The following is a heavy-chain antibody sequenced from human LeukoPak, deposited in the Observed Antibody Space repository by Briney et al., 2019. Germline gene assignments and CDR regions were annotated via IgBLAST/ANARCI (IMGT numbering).Heavy chain of an antibody. CDR2: INPNSGGT. J-gene: IGHJ4*02. CDR3: ARDLRGDGTYFDY. Sequence: ASVTVSCTASGYTFTGYYVHWVRQAPGQGLEWMGWINPNSGGTKYAQKFQGRLTMTRDTSISTAYMELSSLKSDDTAVYYCARDLRGDGTYFDYWGQGTLVTVSS. CDR1: GYTFTGYY. D-gene: IGHD5-24*01. V-gene: IGHV1-2*02.